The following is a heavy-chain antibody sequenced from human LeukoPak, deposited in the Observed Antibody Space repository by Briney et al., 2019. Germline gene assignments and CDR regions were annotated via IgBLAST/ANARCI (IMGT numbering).Heavy chain of an antibody. CDR3: AREREPVTTEFDY. CDR2: INTDGSST. D-gene: IGHD4-17*01. V-gene: IGHV3-74*01. CDR1: GFTFSSYW. Sequence: GGSLRPSRAASGFTFSSYWMHWVRQAPGKGLVWVSRINTDGSSTSYADSVKGRFTISRDNAKNTLYLQMTSLRAEDTAVYYCAREREPVTTEFDYWGQGNLVTVSS. J-gene: IGHJ4*02.